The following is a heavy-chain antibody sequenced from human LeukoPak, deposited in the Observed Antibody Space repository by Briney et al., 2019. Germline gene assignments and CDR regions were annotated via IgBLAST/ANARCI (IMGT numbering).Heavy chain of an antibody. CDR3: ARDPPRGFGNAFDI. V-gene: IGHV3-53*01. D-gene: IGHD2-15*01. Sequence: HAGGSLRLSCVASGFTVNNNYMNWVRQAPGKGLEWVSVVYSDGSTKSAESVKGRFTISRDNSKNTLYLQMSRLRVEDTAICYCARDPPRGFGNAFDIWGQGTMVTVSP. CDR2: VYSDGST. CDR1: GFTVNNNY. J-gene: IGHJ3*02.